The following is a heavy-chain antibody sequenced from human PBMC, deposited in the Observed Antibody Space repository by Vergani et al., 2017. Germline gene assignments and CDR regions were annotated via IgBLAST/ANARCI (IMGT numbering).Heavy chain of an antibody. CDR1: GYTFTGYY. CDR3: AIDRXRIAAAGTGWFDP. V-gene: IGHV1-2*02. Sequence: QVQLVQSGAEVKKPGASVKVSCKASGYTFTGYYMHWVRQAPGQGLEWMGWINPNSGGTNYAQKFQGRVTMTRDTSISTAYMELSRLRSDDTAVYYCAIDRXRIAAAGTGWFDPWGQGTLVTVSS. J-gene: IGHJ5*02. D-gene: IGHD6-13*01. CDR2: INPNSGGT.